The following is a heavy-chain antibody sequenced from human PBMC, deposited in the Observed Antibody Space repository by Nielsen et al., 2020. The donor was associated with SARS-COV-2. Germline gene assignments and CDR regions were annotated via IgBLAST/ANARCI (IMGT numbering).Heavy chain of an antibody. V-gene: IGHV4-39*01. D-gene: IGHD6-19*01. CDR1: GGSISSGGYY. Sequence: SETLSLTCTVSGGSISSGGYYWSWIRQHPGKGLEWIGYIYYSGSTYYNPSLKSRVTISVDTSKNQFSLKLSSVTAADTAVYYCARVARDRLVHNNWFDPWGQGTLVTVS. J-gene: IGHJ5*02. CDR3: ARVARDRLVHNNWFDP. CDR2: IYYSGST.